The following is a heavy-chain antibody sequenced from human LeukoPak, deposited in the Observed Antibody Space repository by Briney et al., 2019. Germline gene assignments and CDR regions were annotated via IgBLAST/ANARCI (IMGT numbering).Heavy chain of an antibody. V-gene: IGHV1-18*01. CDR2: ISAYNGNT. CDR3: ARVLIHYDSSGYPNHDAFDI. D-gene: IGHD3-22*01. Sequence: GASVKVSCKASGYTFTSYGISWVRQAPGQGLEWMGWISAYNGNTNYAQKLQGRVTLPTDTSTSTAYMELRSLRSDDTAVYYCARVLIHYDSSGYPNHDAFDIWGQGTMVTVSS. J-gene: IGHJ3*02. CDR1: GYTFTSYG.